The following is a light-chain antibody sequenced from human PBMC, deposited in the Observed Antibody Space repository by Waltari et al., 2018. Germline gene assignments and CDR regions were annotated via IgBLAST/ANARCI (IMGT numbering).Light chain of an antibody. CDR2: NTN. V-gene: IGLV8-61*01. CDR1: SGSVSTSYY. CDR3: VLYMGSGASV. J-gene: IGLJ3*02. Sequence: QTVVTQAPSFSVSPGGTVTLPCALSSGSVSTSYYSSWYQQTPGQAPRTLIYNTNTRSSGVPDRFSGSILGNKAALTITGAQAEDESDYYCVLYMGSGASVFGGGTKLTVL.